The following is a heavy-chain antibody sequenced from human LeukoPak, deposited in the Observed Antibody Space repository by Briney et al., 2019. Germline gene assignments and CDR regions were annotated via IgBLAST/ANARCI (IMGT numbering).Heavy chain of an antibody. D-gene: IGHD3-9*01. V-gene: IGHV4-59*01. CDR2: IYYSGST. J-gene: IGHJ5*02. CDR1: GGSISSYY. Sequence: SETLSLTCTVSGGSISSYYWSWIRQPPGKGLEWIGYIYYSGSTNYNPSLKSRVTISVDTSKNQFSLKLSSVTAADTAVYYCARDGVGNILTGYYPRFDPWGQGTLVTVSS. CDR3: ARDGVGNILTGYYPRFDP.